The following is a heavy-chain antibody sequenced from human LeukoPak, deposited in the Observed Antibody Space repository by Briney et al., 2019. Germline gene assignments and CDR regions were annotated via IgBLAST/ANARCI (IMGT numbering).Heavy chain of an antibody. CDR3: ARVGSKSDSSSWELVY. Sequence: SVKVSCKASGGTFSSYAISWVRQAPGQGLEWMGGIIPIFGTANYAQKFQGRVTITADESTSTAYMELSSLRSEDTAVYYCARVGSKSDSSSWELVYWGQGTLVTVSS. CDR1: GGTFSSYA. CDR2: IIPIFGTA. D-gene: IGHD6-13*01. J-gene: IGHJ4*02. V-gene: IGHV1-69*13.